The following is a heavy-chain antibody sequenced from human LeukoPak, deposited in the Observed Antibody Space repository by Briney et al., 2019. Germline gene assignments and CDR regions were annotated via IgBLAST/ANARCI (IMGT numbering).Heavy chain of an antibody. Sequence: PGRSLRLSCAASGFTFSSYAMHWVRQAPGKGLEWVAVISYDGSNKYYADSVKGRFTISRDNSKNTLYLQMNSLRAEDTAVYYCARDGDDYGDSGVGYWGQGTLVTVSS. V-gene: IGHV3-30-3*01. CDR1: GFTFSSYA. CDR2: ISYDGSNK. J-gene: IGHJ4*02. CDR3: ARDGDDYGDSGVGY. D-gene: IGHD4-17*01.